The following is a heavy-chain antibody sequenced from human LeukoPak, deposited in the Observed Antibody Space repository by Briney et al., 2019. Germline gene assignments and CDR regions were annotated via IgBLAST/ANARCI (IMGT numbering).Heavy chain of an antibody. V-gene: IGHV3-23*01. CDR3: AELGITMIGGV. J-gene: IGHJ6*04. D-gene: IGHD3-10*02. CDR1: GFTFSRYG. CDR2: ISGRDSTT. Sequence: GGSLRLSCAASGFTFSRYGMHWVRQAPGKGLEWVSGISGRDSTTYYADSVKGRFTISRENSKNTLYLQMNSLRAEDTAVYYCAELGITMIGGVWGKGTTVTISS.